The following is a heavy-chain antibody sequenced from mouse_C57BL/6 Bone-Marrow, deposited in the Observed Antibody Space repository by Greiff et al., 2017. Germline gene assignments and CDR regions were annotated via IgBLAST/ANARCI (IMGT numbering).Heavy chain of an antibody. Sequence: QVQLKQPGAELVKPGASVKLSCKASGYTFTSYWMHWVKQRPGRGLEWIGRIEPNSGGTKYNEKFKSKATLTVDKPSSTAYMQLSSLTSEDSAVYYCARKDYSNYYAMDYWGQGTSVTVSS. CDR2: IEPNSGGT. CDR3: ARKDYSNYYAMDY. CDR1: GYTFTSYW. D-gene: IGHD2-5*01. V-gene: IGHV1-72*01. J-gene: IGHJ4*01.